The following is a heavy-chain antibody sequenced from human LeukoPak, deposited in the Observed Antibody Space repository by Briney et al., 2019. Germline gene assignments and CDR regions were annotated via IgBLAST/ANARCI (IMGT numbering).Heavy chain of an antibody. CDR3: ARDSHGDGIGR. V-gene: IGHV3-66*01. J-gene: IGHJ4*02. CDR1: GVTVSGDY. CDR2: IYSGDYT. D-gene: IGHD4-17*01. Sequence: GGALRLSCAASGVTVSGDYMSWGRQAPGEGVEWVSVIYSGDYTYYADSVKGRFTISRDNFKNTLYLQMNSLRAEDTAVYYCARDSHGDGIGRWGQGTLVTVSS.